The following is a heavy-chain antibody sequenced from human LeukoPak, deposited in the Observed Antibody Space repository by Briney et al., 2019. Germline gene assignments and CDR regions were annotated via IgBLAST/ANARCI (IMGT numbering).Heavy chain of an antibody. CDR2: IYTSGST. Sequence: SETLSLTCTVSGGSISSGSYYWSWIRQPAGKGLEWIGRIYTSGSTNYNPSLKSRVTISVDTSKNQFSLKLSSVTAAGTAVYYCARDTYYDFWSGYYYYYMDVWGKGTTVTVSS. V-gene: IGHV4-61*02. J-gene: IGHJ6*03. CDR3: ARDTYYDFWSGYYYYYMDV. D-gene: IGHD3-3*01. CDR1: GGSISSGSYY.